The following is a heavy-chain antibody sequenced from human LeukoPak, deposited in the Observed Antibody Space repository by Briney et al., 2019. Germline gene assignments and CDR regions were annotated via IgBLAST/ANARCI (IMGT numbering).Heavy chain of an antibody. Sequence: ASVKDSCKASGYTFTSYYMHWVRQAPGQGLEWMGIINPSGGSTSYAQKFQGRVTMTRDMSTSTVYMELSSLRSEDTAVYYCARDSVTGTTEHYYYYMDVWGKGTTVTVSS. CDR1: GYTFTSYY. CDR2: INPSGGST. CDR3: ARDSVTGTTEHYYYYMDV. V-gene: IGHV1-46*01. D-gene: IGHD1-7*01. J-gene: IGHJ6*03.